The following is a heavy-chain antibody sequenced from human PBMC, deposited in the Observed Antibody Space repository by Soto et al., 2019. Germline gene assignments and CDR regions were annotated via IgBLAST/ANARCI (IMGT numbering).Heavy chain of an antibody. D-gene: IGHD5-18*01. CDR2: IYWNDDK. J-gene: IGHJ4*02. V-gene: IGHV2-5*01. Sequence: QITLKESGPTLVKPTQTLTLTCTFSGFSLSTSGVGVGWIRQPPGKALEWLALIYWNDDKRYSPSLKSRLTITKDTSKNQVVLTMTNMDHVDTATYYCAHLDRGSDTAMVNFDYWGQGTLVTVSS. CDR3: AHLDRGSDTAMVNFDY. CDR1: GFSLSTSGVG.